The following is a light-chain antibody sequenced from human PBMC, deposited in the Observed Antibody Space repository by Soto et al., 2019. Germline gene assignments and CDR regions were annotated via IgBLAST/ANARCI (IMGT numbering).Light chain of an antibody. CDR3: QHRSNWHIT. Sequence: EIMLTQSPATLSLSPGERAALSCRASQSVSSYLAWYQQKPGQAPRLLIYDASNRATGIPARFSGSGSGTDFNLTISSLEPEDFAVYYCQHRSNWHITFGQGTRLDIK. CDR2: DAS. V-gene: IGKV3-11*01. J-gene: IGKJ5*01. CDR1: QSVSSY.